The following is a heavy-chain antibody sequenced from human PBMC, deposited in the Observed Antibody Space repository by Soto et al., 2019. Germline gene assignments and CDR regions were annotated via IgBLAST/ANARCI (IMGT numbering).Heavy chain of an antibody. Sequence: SVKGSWKASGGTFSSYAISWVRQAPGQGLEWMGGIIPIFGTANYAQKFQGRVTITADESTSTAYMELSSLRSEDTAVYYCARGTYGSGSYDFDYWGQGTLVTVSS. CDR3: ARGTYGSGSYDFDY. D-gene: IGHD3-10*01. CDR2: IIPIFGTA. CDR1: GGTFSSYA. J-gene: IGHJ4*02. V-gene: IGHV1-69*13.